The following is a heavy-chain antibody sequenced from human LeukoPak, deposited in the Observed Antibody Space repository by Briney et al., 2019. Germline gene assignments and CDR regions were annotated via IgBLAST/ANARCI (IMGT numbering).Heavy chain of an antibody. CDR3: TRDSGTYNWFDP. CDR2: IDKKDKGYATAT. Sequence: GGSLKLSCAASGFTFSGSAIHGVRQSSGKGLEWVGQIDKKDKGYATATAYAASVKGRFTISRDDSINTAYLQMKSLKTEDTALYYCTRDSGTYNWFDPWGQGTLVTVSS. J-gene: IGHJ5*02. D-gene: IGHD1-26*01. CDR1: GFTFSGSA. V-gene: IGHV3-73*01.